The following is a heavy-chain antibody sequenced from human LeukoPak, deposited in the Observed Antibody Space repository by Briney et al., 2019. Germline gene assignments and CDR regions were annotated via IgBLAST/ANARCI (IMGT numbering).Heavy chain of an antibody. CDR2: ISAYNGNT. Sequence: ASVKVSCKASGYTFTSYGISWVRQAPGQGLEWMGWISAYNGNTNYAQKLQGRVTMTTDTSTSTAYMELSSLRSEDTAVYYCATVGYYYDSSGYWGQGTLVTVSS. CDR1: GYTFTSYG. CDR3: ATVGYYYDSSGY. J-gene: IGHJ4*02. V-gene: IGHV1-18*01. D-gene: IGHD3-22*01.